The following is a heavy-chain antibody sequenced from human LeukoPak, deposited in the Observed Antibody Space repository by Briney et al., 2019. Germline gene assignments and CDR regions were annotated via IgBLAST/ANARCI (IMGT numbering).Heavy chain of an antibody. J-gene: IGHJ6*02. D-gene: IGHD6-13*01. CDR3: ARDRYSSSWLNYYGMDV. CDR2: IIPIFGTA. V-gene: IGHV1-69*13. Sequence: ASVKVSCKASGGTFSSYAISWVRQAPGQGLEWMGGIIPIFGTANYAQKFQGRVTITADESTSTAYMELSSLRSEDTAVYYCARDRYSSSWLNYYGMDVWGQGTTVTVSS. CDR1: GGTFSSYA.